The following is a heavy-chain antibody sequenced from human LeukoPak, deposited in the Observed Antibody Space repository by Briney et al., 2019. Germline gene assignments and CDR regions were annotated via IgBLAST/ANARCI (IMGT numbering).Heavy chain of an antibody. CDR3: ATLTVASPFDD. V-gene: IGHV3-48*03. D-gene: IGHD5-12*01. CDR2: ISPTGSTM. J-gene: IGHJ4*02. CDR1: GFTFSHYE. Sequence: GGSLRLSCAASGFTFSHYEMYWVRQAPGKGLEWVSYISPTGSTMYYADSVKGRFTISRDNAKNSLYLQMNSLRADDTAVYYCATLTVASPFDDFGQGALVTVSS.